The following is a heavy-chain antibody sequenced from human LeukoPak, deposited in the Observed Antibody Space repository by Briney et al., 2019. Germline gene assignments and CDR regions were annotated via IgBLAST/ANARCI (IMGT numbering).Heavy chain of an antibody. CDR2: INYTGST. J-gene: IGHJ4*02. Sequence: PSETLSLTCTVSGGSISSYYWSWIRQPPGKGLEWIGYINYTGSTNYNPSLKSRVTISLDTSKNQFSLKLTSVTAADTALYYCARGTLGAPDFWGQGTLVTVSS. D-gene: IGHD1-26*01. V-gene: IGHV4-59*01. CDR1: GGSISSYY. CDR3: ARGTLGAPDF.